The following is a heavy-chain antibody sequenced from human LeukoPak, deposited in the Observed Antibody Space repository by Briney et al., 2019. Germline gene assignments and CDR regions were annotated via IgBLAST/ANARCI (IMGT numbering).Heavy chain of an antibody. V-gene: IGHV3-23*01. CDR1: GFTFSSYA. J-gene: IGHJ4*02. Sequence: PGGSLRLSCAASGFTFSSYAMSWVRQAPGKGREWVSAISGSGGSTYYADSVKGRFTISRDNSKNTLYLQMNSLRAEDTAVYYSAKDSPNSSGWQRSFVYWGQGTLVTVSS. CDR2: ISGSGGST. D-gene: IGHD6-19*01. CDR3: AKDSPNSSGWQRSFVY.